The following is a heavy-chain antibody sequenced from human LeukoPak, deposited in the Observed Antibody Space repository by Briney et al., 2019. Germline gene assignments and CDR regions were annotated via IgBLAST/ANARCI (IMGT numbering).Heavy chain of an antibody. V-gene: IGHV1-69*06. D-gene: IGHD3-9*01. CDR3: GRDDGRYFGRLGHDAFDS. CDR1: GGTFITYA. Sequence: AVTVSYMDSGGTFITYAIRWVRQAPGEGREWVGGIIPIFGTSNYTQNLQGRVTITADKTPSTTYMGQSTLRSEETRRYYFGRDDGRYFGRLGHDAFDSWVQGTLLAVSS. CDR2: IIPIFGTS. J-gene: IGHJ3*02.